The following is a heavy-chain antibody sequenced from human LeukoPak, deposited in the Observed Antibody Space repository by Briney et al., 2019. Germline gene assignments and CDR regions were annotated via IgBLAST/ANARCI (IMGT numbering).Heavy chain of an antibody. J-gene: IGHJ4*02. D-gene: IGHD3-22*01. V-gene: IGHV3-23*01. CDR3: AKRGYYYDRSGYYYFDY. CDR2: ISGSTSST. CDR1: GFTFSGYA. Sequence: GGSLRLSCAASGFTFSGYAMSWVHQAPGKGLEWVSAISGSTSSTYYADSVKGRFTISRDNSKNTLYLQMNSLRAEDTAVYYCAKRGYYYDRSGYYYFDYWGQGTLVTVPS.